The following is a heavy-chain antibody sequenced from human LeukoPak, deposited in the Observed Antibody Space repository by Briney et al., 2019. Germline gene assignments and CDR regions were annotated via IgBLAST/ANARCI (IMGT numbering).Heavy chain of an antibody. CDR2: ISGSGGST. CDR1: GFTFSSYA. V-gene: IGHV3-23*01. Sequence: GGSLRLSCAASGFTFSSYAMSWVRQAPGKGLEWVSAISGSGGSTYYADSVKGRFTISRDNSKNTLYLQMNSLRAEDTAVYYCAKGSLTYYYDSSGYPGWGQGTLVTVSS. D-gene: IGHD3-22*01. J-gene: IGHJ4*02. CDR3: AKGSLTYYYDSSGYPG.